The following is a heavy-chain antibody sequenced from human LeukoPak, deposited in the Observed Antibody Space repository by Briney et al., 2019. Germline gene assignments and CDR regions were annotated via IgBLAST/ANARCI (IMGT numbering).Heavy chain of an antibody. V-gene: IGHV3-15*07. CDR1: GFTFTNAW. D-gene: IGHD2-21*01. J-gene: IGHJ6*02. Sequence: PGGSLRLSCATSGFTFTNAWMNWVRQAPGKGLEWVGRIRSNSDGGTTDYAAPVKGRFTISRDDSKNTLYLQMNSLKTEDTAVYYCTTDYGSSISSYYYYGMDVWGQGTTVIVSS. CDR3: TTDYGSSISSYYYYGMDV. CDR2: IRSNSDGGTT.